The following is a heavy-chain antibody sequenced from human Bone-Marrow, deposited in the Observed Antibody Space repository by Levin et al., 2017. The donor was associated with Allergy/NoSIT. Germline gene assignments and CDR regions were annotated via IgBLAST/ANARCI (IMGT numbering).Heavy chain of an antibody. V-gene: IGHV5-51*01. CDR2: IYPDNSDT. CDR3: ARPDVAVGGTLGAFHI. J-gene: IGHJ3*02. Sequence: GASVKVSCKGSGYSFTSYWIGWARQMPGKGLEWMGIIYPDNSDTRYSPSFQGQVTISADKSISTAYLQWRSLKASDTAMYYCARPDVAVGGTLGAFHIWGQGTMVTVSS. CDR1: GYSFTSYW. D-gene: IGHD6-19*01.